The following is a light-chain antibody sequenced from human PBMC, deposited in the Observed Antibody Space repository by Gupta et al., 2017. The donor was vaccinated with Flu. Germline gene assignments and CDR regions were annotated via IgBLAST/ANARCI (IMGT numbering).Light chain of an antibody. CDR2: EVS. Sequence: QSALTQPPSASGSPGQSATISCTGTSSDVGGYNYVSWYQQHPGKAPKLMIYEVSKRPSGVPERCAGSKSGNTASLTVSGLQAEDEADYYCSSYAGTSKYVFGTGTKLTVL. V-gene: IGLV2-8*01. CDR3: SSYAGTSKYV. CDR1: SSDVGGYNY. J-gene: IGLJ1*01.